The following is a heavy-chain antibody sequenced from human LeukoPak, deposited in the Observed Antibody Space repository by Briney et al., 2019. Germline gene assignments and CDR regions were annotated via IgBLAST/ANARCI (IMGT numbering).Heavy chain of an antibody. Sequence: GGSLRLSCATSGFTFSTYAMHWVRQAPGKGLEWVAVISYDGSSKYYADSVKGRFTISRDNSKNTLYLQMNSLRAEDTAVYYCARARSSYGYGDAFDIWGQGTMVTVSS. J-gene: IGHJ3*02. CDR2: ISYDGSSK. V-gene: IGHV3-30*04. CDR3: ARARSSYGYGDAFDI. CDR1: GFTFSTYA. D-gene: IGHD5-18*01.